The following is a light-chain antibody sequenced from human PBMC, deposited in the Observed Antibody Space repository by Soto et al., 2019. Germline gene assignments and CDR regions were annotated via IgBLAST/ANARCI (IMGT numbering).Light chain of an antibody. CDR1: QNINRL. J-gene: IGKJ1*01. CDR2: DAS. Sequence: DIQETQSRSTLSASMRDIVTITFRASQNINRLLAWYQQKPCKAPQLLIYDASTLESGVPSRFSGSGSGTEFTLSISSLQPDDFATYYCQQHYLHWPFGQGTKADI. CDR3: QQHYLHWP. V-gene: IGKV1-5*01.